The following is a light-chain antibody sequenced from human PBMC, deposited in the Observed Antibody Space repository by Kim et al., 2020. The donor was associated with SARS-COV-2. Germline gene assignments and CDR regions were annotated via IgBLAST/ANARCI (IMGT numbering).Light chain of an antibody. CDR1: LSVSSF. V-gene: IGKV3-11*01. CDR2: DAS. J-gene: IGKJ2*01. CDR3: QQRSNWPMYT. Sequence: LSPRESAILSCRASLSVSSFLAWFQQKPGQAPRLLIYDASNRATGIPARFSGSGSGTDFTLTISSLEPEDFAVYYCQQRSNWPMYTFGQGTKLEI.